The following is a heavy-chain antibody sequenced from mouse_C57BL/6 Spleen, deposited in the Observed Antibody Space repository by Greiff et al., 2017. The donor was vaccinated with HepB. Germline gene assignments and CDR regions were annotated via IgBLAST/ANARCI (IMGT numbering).Heavy chain of an antibody. CDR1: GFTFSDFY. D-gene: IGHD2-3*01. Sequence: EVQVVESGGGLVQSGRSLRLSCATSGFTFSDFYMEWVRQAPGKGLEWIAASRNKANDYTTEYSASVKGRFIVSRDTSQSILYLQMNALRAEDTAIYYCARDALYDGPPYFDVWGTGTTVTVSS. V-gene: IGHV7-1*01. CDR3: ARDALYDGPPYFDV. J-gene: IGHJ1*03. CDR2: SRNKANDYTT.